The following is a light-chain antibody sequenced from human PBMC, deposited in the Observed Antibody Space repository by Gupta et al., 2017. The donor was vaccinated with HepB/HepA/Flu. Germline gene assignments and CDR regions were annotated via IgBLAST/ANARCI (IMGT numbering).Light chain of an antibody. CDR2: GAS. V-gene: IGKV3-15*01. CDR1: QSVSSS. CDR3: QQYNDWPPLT. Sequence: EIVMTQSRATLSVSPGERATLSCRASQSVSSSLAWYQQKPGQAPRLLIYGASTRATGIPARFSGSGSGTEFTLTISSRQSEDSAVYYCQQYNDWPPLTFGGGTKVKIK. J-gene: IGKJ4*01.